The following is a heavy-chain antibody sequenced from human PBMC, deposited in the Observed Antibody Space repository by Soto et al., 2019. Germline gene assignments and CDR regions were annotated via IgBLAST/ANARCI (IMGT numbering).Heavy chain of an antibody. V-gene: IGHV4-34*01. CDR3: ARVTGRYYYRMDV. J-gene: IGHJ6*02. Sequence: QVQLQQWGAELLKPSETLSLTCAVYGGSFSGYYWSWIRQPPGKGLEWIGDINHSGSINYNPSLKSRVTISVDTSKNQFSLKLSSVTAADTAVYYCARVTGRYYYRMDVWGQGTTVTVSS. CDR2: INHSGSI. CDR1: GGSFSGYY.